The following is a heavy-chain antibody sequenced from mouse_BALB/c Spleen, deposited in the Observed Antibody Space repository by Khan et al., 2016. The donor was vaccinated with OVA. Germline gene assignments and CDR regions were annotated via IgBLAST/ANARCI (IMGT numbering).Heavy chain of an antibody. CDR1: GFSLANYS. Sequence: QVQLKQSGPGLVQPSQSLSITCTVSGFSLANYSVHWVRQSPGKGLEWLGVIWSAGSTDYNAAFISRLTISKDNSRSQVLFKVNSLQQNDTAIYFVARRVYDYGRGALFAYWGQGTLVTVSA. CDR2: IWSAGST. D-gene: IGHD2-4*01. J-gene: IGHJ3*01. V-gene: IGHV2-2*02. CDR3: ARRVYDYGRGALFAY.